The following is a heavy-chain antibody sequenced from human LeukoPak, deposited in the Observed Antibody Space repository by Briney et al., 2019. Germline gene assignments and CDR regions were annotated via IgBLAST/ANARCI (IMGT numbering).Heavy chain of an antibody. CDR1: GGSLSSSSYY. CDR3: ARLGKSGITTVTTRAFDI. J-gene: IGHJ3*02. D-gene: IGHD4-11*01. V-gene: IGHV4-39*01. CDR2: IYYSGST. Sequence: SETLSLTCTVSGGSLSSSSYYWGWIRQPPGVGLEWIGSIYYSGSTYYNPSLKSRVTISVDTSKNQFSLQLSSVTAADTAVYYCARLGKSGITTVTTRAFDIWGQGTMVTVSS.